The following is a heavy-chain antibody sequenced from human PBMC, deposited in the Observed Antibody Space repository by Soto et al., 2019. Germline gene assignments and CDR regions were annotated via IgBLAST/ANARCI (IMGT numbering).Heavy chain of an antibody. D-gene: IGHD5-12*01. J-gene: IGHJ6*02. CDR1: GYTFTGYY. CDR3: ASAATTEHYYYYYGMDV. V-gene: IGHV1-2*02. CDR2: IKPNSGGT. Sequence: ASVQVSCKASGYTFTGYYMHWVRQATGQGLEWMGWIKPNSGGTNYAQKFQGRVTMTRDTSISTAYMELSRLRSDDTAVYYCASAATTEHYYYYYGMDVWGQGTTVTVSS.